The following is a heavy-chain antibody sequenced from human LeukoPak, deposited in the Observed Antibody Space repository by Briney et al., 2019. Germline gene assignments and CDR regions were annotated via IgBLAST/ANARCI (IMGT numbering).Heavy chain of an antibody. CDR3: ARVLRYFDWSIDY. Sequence: SETLSLTCAVSGGSISSSNWWSWVRQPPGKRLEWIGEIYHSGSTNYTPSLKSRVTISVDKSKNQFSLKLSSVTAADTAVYYCARVLRYFDWSIDYWGQGTLVTVSS. J-gene: IGHJ4*02. CDR1: GGSISSSNW. V-gene: IGHV4-4*02. D-gene: IGHD3-9*01. CDR2: IYHSGST.